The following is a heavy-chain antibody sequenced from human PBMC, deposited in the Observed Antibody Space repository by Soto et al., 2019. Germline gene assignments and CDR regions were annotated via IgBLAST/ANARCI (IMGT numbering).Heavy chain of an antibody. CDR1: GYTFTGYY. V-gene: IGHV1-2*04. J-gene: IGHJ6*02. D-gene: IGHD6-6*01. CDR3: ARGAAPLPNYYYYGMDV. Sequence: ASVKVSCKASGYTFTGYYMHWVRQAPGQGLEWMGWINPNSGGTNYAQKFQGWVTMTRDTSISTAYMELSRLRSDDTAVYYCARGAAPLPNYYYYGMDVWGQGTTVTVS. CDR2: INPNSGGT.